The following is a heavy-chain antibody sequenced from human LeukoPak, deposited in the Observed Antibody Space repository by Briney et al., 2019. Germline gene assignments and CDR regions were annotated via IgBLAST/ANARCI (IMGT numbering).Heavy chain of an antibody. J-gene: IGHJ6*02. CDR3: ARKGLYGMDV. D-gene: IGHD6-19*01. V-gene: IGHV3-23*01. CDR2: ISGSGGST. CDR1: GFTFSSYA. Sequence: GGSLRLSCAASGFTFSSYAMSWVRQAPGKGLEWVSAISGSGGSTYYADSVKGRFTVSRDNSKNTLYLQMNSLRVEDTAVYYCARKGLYGMDVWGQGTTVTVSS.